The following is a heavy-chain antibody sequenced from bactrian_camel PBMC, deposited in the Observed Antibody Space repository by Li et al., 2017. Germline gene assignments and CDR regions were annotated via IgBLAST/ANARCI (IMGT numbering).Heavy chain of an antibody. CDR3: ATGGKSYSRRQD. D-gene: IGHD7*01. CDR2: IDGDGDT. Sequence: QLVESGGGLVQPGGSLRLSCAASRSINRYCMGWFRQSPGNEREKVATIDGDGDTNYADSVKGRFTISKDTAKNTLELQMNSLKPEDTAMYYCATGGKSYSRRQDWGRGTQVTVS. V-gene: IGHV3S53*01. CDR1: RSINRYC. J-gene: IGHJ4*01.